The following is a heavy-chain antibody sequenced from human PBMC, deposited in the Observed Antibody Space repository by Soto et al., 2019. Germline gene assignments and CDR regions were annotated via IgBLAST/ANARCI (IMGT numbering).Heavy chain of an antibody. CDR1: GGSFSGYY. CDR3: ATPNGSGSYRELDY. V-gene: IGHV4-34*01. J-gene: IGHJ4*02. CDR2: INHSGST. D-gene: IGHD3-10*01. Sequence: QVQLQQWGAGLLKPSETLSLTCAVSGGSFSGYYWSWIRQPPGKGLEWIGEINHSGSTNYNPSRKSRVTILVATSDTQFSLRLSSVTAADPAVYECATPNGSGSYRELDYWGQGTLVTVSS.